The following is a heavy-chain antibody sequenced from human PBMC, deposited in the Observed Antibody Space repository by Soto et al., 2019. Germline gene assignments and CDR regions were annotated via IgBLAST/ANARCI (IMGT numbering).Heavy chain of an antibody. V-gene: IGHV1-18*04. Sequence: ASVKVSCKASGYTFTSYGISWVRQAPGQGLEWMGWISAYNGNTNYAQKLQGRVTMTTDTSTSTAYMELRSLRSDDTAVYYCAGDRTTVTTTALFGRRYYHYAMAVSGQGTTVIVSS. CDR3: AGDRTTVTTTALFGRRYYHYAMAV. CDR2: ISAYNGNT. J-gene: IGHJ6*02. CDR1: GYTFTSYG. D-gene: IGHD4-17*01.